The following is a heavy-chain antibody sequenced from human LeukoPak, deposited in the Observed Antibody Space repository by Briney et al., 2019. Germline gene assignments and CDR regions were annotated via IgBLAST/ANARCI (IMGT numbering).Heavy chain of an antibody. CDR3: ARGTGDRGFDY. Sequence: GGSLRPSCAASGFTFSSYSMNWVRQAPGKGLEWVSSISSSSGSISYPDSVKGRFTISRDNAKNSLYLQMNSLRAEDTAVYYCARGTGDRGFDYWGQGTLVTVSS. CDR2: ISSSSGSI. D-gene: IGHD7-27*01. J-gene: IGHJ4*02. V-gene: IGHV3-21*01. CDR1: GFTFSSYS.